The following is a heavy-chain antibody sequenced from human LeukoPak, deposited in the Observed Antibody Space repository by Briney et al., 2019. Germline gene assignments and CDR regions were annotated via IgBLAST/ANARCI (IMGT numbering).Heavy chain of an antibody. V-gene: IGHV5-51*01. CDR3: ARYSYCSGGSCYNGGYYYYYGMDV. CDR1: GYSFTSYW. J-gene: IGHJ6*02. CDR2: IYPGDSDT. D-gene: IGHD2-15*01. Sequence: GESLKISCKGSGYSFTSYWIGWVRQMPGKGLEWMGIIYPGDSDTRYSPSFQGQVTISADKSISTAYLQWSSLKASDTAMYYCARYSYCSGGSCYNGGYYYYYGMDVWGQGTTVTVSS.